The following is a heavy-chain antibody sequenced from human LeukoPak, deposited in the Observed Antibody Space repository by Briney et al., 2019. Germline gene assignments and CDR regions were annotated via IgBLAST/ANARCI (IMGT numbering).Heavy chain of an antibody. CDR3: AKDLDIYGSGSFYKGFDY. V-gene: IGHV3-33*06. CDR2: IWYDGSNK. Sequence: PGGSLRLSCAASGFTFSTYDMHWVRQAPGKGLEWVALIWYDGSNKYYADSVKGRFTTSRDNSKNTLSLQMNSLRAEDTAVYYCAKDLDIYGSGSFYKGFDYWGQGTLVTVSS. J-gene: IGHJ4*02. CDR1: GFTFSTYD. D-gene: IGHD3-10*01.